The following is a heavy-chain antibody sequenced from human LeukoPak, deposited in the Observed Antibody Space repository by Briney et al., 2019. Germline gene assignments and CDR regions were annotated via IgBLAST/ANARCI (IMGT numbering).Heavy chain of an antibody. CDR1: GGTFSSYA. CDR3: ARAAVRGYYYGSGSYSDY. J-gene: IGHJ4*02. D-gene: IGHD3-10*01. V-gene: IGHV1-69*04. Sequence: SVKVSCKASGGTFSSYAISWVRQAPGQRLEWMGRIIPILGIANYAQKFQGRVTITADKTTSTAYMELSSLRSEDTAVYYCARAAVRGYYYGSGSYSDYWGQGTLVTVSS. CDR2: IIPILGIA.